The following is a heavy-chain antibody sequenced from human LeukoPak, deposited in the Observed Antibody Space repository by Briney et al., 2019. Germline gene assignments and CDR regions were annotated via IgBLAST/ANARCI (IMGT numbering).Heavy chain of an antibody. Sequence: SETLSLTCTVSGGSISSYYWSWIRQPPGKGPEWTGYICYSGRTNYNPSLKSRVTISLDTSKNQFSLKLTSVTAADTAVYYCARGPNRYYFDYWGQGTLVTVSS. CDR2: ICYSGRT. V-gene: IGHV4-59*01. CDR1: GGSISSYY. CDR3: ARGPNRYYFDY. J-gene: IGHJ4*02. D-gene: IGHD2/OR15-2a*01.